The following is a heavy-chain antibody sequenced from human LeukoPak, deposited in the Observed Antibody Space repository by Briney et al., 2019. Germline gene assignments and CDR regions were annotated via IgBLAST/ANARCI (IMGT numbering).Heavy chain of an antibody. CDR1: GFTFSNYG. V-gene: IGHV3-30*18. CDR2: ISYDGNNK. Sequence: GGSLRLSCLASGFTFSNYGMHWVRQAPGKGLEWVAVISYDGNNKFYGDSVKGRFTISRDNSRNTLYLQTSNLRAEDTAMYYCAKASEGQWLVQGYWGQGTLVSVSA. J-gene: IGHJ4*02. D-gene: IGHD6-19*01. CDR3: AKASEGQWLVQGY.